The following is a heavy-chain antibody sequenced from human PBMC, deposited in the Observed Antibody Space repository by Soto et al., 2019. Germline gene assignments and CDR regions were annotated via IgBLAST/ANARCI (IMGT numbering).Heavy chain of an antibody. D-gene: IGHD3-3*01. CDR3: ATGVIWIGYFTVDY. J-gene: IGHJ4*02. Sequence: SVKVSGKASGGSFGNSAINWVRQTPGQGLEWLGGFIPVYRTLNYAQKFQGRVTITADESTGTAYMTLSSLASDDTAVYYCATGVIWIGYFTVDYWGQGTLVTVSS. CDR2: FIPVYRTL. CDR1: GGSFGNSA. V-gene: IGHV1-69*13.